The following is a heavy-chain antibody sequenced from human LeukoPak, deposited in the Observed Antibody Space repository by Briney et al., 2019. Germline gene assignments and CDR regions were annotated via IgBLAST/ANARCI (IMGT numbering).Heavy chain of an antibody. CDR2: IIPIFGTA. V-gene: IGHV1-69*05. D-gene: IGHD4-17*01. Sequence: SVKVSCKASGYTFTSYDINWVRQATGQGLEWMGGIIPIFGTANYAQKFQGRVTITTDESTSTAYMELSSLRSEDTAVYYCARGGLDYGDYAGQYYFDYWGQGTLVTVSS. CDR1: GYTFTSYD. CDR3: ARGGLDYGDYAGQYYFDY. J-gene: IGHJ4*02.